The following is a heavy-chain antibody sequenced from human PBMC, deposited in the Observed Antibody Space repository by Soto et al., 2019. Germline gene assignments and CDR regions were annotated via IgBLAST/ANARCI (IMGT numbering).Heavy chain of an antibody. V-gene: IGHV1-46*01. J-gene: IGHJ6*02. CDR3: ARAIAAAGTYYYGMDV. D-gene: IGHD6-13*01. CDR1: GYTFTSYY. CDR2: INPSSGST. Sequence: ASVKVSCKASGYTFTSYYMHWVRQAPGQGLEWMGIINPSSGSTNYAQKFQGRVTMTRDTSTSTAYMELSRLRSDDTAVYYCARAIAAAGTYYYGMDVWGQGTTVTVSS.